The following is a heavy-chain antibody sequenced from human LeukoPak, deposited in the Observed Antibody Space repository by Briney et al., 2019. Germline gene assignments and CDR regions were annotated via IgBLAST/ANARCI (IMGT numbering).Heavy chain of an antibody. Sequence: GGSLRLSCAASGFTFSSYGMHWVRQAPGKGLEWVAVIWYDGSNKYYADSVKGRFTISRDNSKNTLYLQMNSLRAEDTAVYYCARDSPGTTASDYWGQGTLVTVSS. CDR2: IWYDGSNK. CDR3: ARDSPGTTASDY. J-gene: IGHJ4*02. CDR1: GFTFSSYG. D-gene: IGHD1-1*01. V-gene: IGHV3-33*01.